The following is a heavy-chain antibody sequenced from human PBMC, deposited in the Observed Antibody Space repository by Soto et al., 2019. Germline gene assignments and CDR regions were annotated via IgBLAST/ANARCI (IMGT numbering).Heavy chain of an antibody. CDR3: ASDTPPPDY. CDR1: GYTFASYA. V-gene: IGHV1-18*01. Sequence: QVQLVQSGAEVKKPGASVKVSCKASGYTFASYAISWMRQAPGQGLEWMGWISAYNGNTNYAQKLQGRVTKTTDTSSRTAYMELRTPRSDDTAVHYSASDTPPPDYWGQGTPVTVSS. CDR2: ISAYNGNT. J-gene: IGHJ4*01.